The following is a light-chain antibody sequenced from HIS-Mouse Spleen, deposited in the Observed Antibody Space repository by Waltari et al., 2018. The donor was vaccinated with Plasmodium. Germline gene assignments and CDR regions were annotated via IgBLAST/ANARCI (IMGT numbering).Light chain of an antibody. CDR1: QSISSW. V-gene: IGKV1-5*03. CDR3: QQYNSYST. J-gene: IGKJ1*01. Sequence: DIQMTQSPSTLSASVCDRVTITCRASQSISSWLAWYQQKPGKAPKLLIYKASSLESGVPSRFSGSGSGTEFTLTISSLQPDDFATYYCQQYNSYSTFGQGTKVEIK. CDR2: KAS.